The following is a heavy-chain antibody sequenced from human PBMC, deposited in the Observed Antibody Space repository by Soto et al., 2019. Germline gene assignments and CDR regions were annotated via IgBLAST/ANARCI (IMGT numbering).Heavy chain of an antibody. CDR3: ARLKSVVRGVMRHKYNWFDP. Sequence: GGSLRLSCAASGFTFSSYAMSWVRQAPGKGLEWVSVISGSGGSTYYADSVKGRFTISRDNSTNTVYLQMNSLRAEDTAVYYCARLKSVVRGVMRHKYNWFDPWGQGTLVTVSS. V-gene: IGHV3-23*01. CDR1: GFTFSSYA. D-gene: IGHD3-10*01. J-gene: IGHJ5*02. CDR2: ISGSGGST.